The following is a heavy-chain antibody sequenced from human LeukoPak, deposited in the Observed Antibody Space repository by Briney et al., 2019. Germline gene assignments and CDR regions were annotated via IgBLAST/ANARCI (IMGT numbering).Heavy chain of an antibody. CDR2: ISGSGGST. Sequence: GGSLRLSCAASGFTFSSYAMSWVRQAPGKGLEWVSAISGSGGSTYYADSVKGRFTISRDNSKNTLYLQMNSLRAEDTAVYYCAKDPGITMVRGVIEYFDYWGQGTLVTVSS. D-gene: IGHD3-10*01. J-gene: IGHJ4*02. CDR3: AKDPGITMVRGVIEYFDY. V-gene: IGHV3-23*01. CDR1: GFTFSSYA.